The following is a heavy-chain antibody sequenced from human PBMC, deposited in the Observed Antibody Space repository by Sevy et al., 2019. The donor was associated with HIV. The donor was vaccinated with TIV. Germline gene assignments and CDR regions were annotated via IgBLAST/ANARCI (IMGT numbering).Heavy chain of an antibody. D-gene: IGHD1-1*01. V-gene: IGHV3-30-3*01. Sequence: GGSLRLSCAASGFTFNRYSMHWVRQAPGKGLEWVATISFDATNKHYPDSLKGRFTISRYNFQKWLVLQMDSLRPEDTAVYYFALERLSRDVAEYFQIWGQGTLVTVSS. CDR3: ALERLSRDVAEYFQI. CDR2: ISFDATNK. J-gene: IGHJ1*01. CDR1: GFTFNRYS.